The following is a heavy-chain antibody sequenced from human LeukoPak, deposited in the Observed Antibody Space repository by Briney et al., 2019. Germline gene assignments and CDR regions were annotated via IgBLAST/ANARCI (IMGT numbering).Heavy chain of an antibody. D-gene: IGHD3-22*01. Sequence: PGGSLRLSCAASGFTFSIYAMSWVRQAPGKGLEWVSALSNSGGSGGTTYFADSVKGRFSISRDNSKSTLYLQLSSLTAEDTAVYYCAKAMSTDHYDSKGFYRVDFDSWGQGTLVTVSS. V-gene: IGHV3-23*01. CDR2: LSNSGGSGGTT. CDR1: GFTFSIYA. CDR3: AKAMSTDHYDSKGFYRVDFDS. J-gene: IGHJ4*02.